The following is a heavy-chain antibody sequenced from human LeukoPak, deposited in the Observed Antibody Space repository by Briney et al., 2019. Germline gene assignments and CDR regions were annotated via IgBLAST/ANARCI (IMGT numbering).Heavy chain of an antibody. J-gene: IGHJ4*02. D-gene: IGHD3-10*01. CDR1: GGSISSHY. V-gene: IGHV4-59*11. CDR2: IYYSGST. CDR3: ARDSGGVGLGDFDY. Sequence: SETLSLTCTVSGGSISSHYWSWIRQPPGKGLEWIGYIYYSGSTNYNPSLKSRVTISVDTSKNQFSLKLSSVTAADTAVYYCARDSGGVGLGDFDYWGQGTLVTVSS.